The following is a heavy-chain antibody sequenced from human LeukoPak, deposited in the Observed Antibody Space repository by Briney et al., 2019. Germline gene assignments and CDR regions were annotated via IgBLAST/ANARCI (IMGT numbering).Heavy chain of an antibody. J-gene: IGHJ4*02. CDR1: GFTFSSYA. V-gene: IGHV3-23*01. CDR2: ISGSGGST. CDR3: AKGARGQYYDFWSGYYTHFDY. D-gene: IGHD3-3*01. Sequence: QTGGSLRLSCAASGFTFSSYAMSWVRQAPGKGLEWVSAISGSGGSTYYADSVKGRFTISRDNSKNTLYLQMNSLRAEDTAVYYCAKGARGQYYDFWSGYYTHFDYWGRGTLVTVSS.